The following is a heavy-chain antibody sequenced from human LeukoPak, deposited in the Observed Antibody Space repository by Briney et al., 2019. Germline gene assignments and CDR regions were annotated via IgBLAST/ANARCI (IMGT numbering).Heavy chain of an antibody. J-gene: IGHJ4*02. V-gene: IGHV1-2*02. D-gene: IGHD2-2*01. Sequence: GASVKVSCKASGYTFTNYGISWVRQAPGQGLEWMGWISAYSGGTNYAQKFQGRVTMTRDTSISTAYMELSRLRSDDTAVYYCARGRTKEYQLLKYWXXGTLVTVSS. CDR3: ARGRTKEYQLLKY. CDR1: GYTFTNYG. CDR2: ISAYSGGT.